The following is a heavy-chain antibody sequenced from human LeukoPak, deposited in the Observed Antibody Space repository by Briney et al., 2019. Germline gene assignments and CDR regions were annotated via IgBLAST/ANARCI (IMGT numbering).Heavy chain of an antibody. V-gene: IGHV1-46*01. CDR3: AREALVSSTSCYGFDP. J-gene: IGHJ5*02. Sequence: GASVKVSCKVSGYTLTELSMHWVRQAPGQGLEWMGIINPSGGSTSYAQKFQGRVTMTRDTSTSTVYMELSSLRSEDTAVYYCAREALVSSTSCYGFDPWGQGTLVTVSS. CDR2: INPSGGST. CDR1: GYTLTELS. D-gene: IGHD2-2*01.